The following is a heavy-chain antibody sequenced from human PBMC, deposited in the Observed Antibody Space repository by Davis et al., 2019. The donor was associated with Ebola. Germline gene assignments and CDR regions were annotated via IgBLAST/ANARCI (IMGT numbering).Heavy chain of an antibody. CDR2: ISGSGGST. D-gene: IGHD1-26*01. Sequence: GESLKISCAASGFTFSSYAMSWVRQAPGKGLEWVSVISGSGGSTYYTDSVKGRFTISRDNSKNTLYLQMNSLRAEDTAVYYCAKAGLWELFTSWGQGTLVTVSS. J-gene: IGHJ5*02. V-gene: IGHV3-23*01. CDR1: GFTFSSYA. CDR3: AKAGLWELFTS.